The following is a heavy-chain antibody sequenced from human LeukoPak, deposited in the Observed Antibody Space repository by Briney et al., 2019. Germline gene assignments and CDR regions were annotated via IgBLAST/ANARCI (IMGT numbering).Heavy chain of an antibody. CDR1: GFTFSTYA. Sequence: GGSLRLSCAASGFTFSTYAMSWVRQAPGKGPEWVANIKEAGTEKFYVGSVKGRFTISRDNAKNSLYLQMNNLRADDTAVYYCARDADLGATITGGFDIWGQGTMVTVSS. J-gene: IGHJ3*02. CDR3: ARDADLGATITGGFDI. CDR2: IKEAGTEK. V-gene: IGHV3-7*01. D-gene: IGHD5-24*01.